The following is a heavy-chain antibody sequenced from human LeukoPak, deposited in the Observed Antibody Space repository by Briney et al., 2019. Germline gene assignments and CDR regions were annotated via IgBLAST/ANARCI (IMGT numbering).Heavy chain of an antibody. CDR3: AKAKKYYYDSSGYRGSYYFDY. CDR2: ISGSGGST. J-gene: IGHJ4*02. D-gene: IGHD3-22*01. CDR1: GFTFSSYA. Sequence: GGSLRLSCAASGFTFSSYAMSWVRQAPGKGREGVSAISGSGGSTYCADSVKGRFTISRDNSKNTLYLQMNSLRADDTAVYYCAKAKKYYYDSSGYRGSYYFDYWGQGTLVTVSS. V-gene: IGHV3-23*01.